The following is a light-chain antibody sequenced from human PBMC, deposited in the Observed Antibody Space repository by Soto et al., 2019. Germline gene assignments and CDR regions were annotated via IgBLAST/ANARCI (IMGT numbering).Light chain of an antibody. CDR2: DAS. Sequence: DIQMAQSPSTLSASVGDRVTITCRASQSISSWLAWYQQKPGKAPKLLIYDASSLESGVPSRFSGSGSGTEFSLAISRLQPDDFATYYCQQSNSYSWTFGQGTKVEIK. J-gene: IGKJ1*01. CDR3: QQSNSYSWT. V-gene: IGKV1-5*01. CDR1: QSISSW.